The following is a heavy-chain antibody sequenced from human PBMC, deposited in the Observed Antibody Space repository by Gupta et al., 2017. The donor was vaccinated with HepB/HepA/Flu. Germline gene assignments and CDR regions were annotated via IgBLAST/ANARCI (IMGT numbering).Heavy chain of an antibody. CDR3: AKDRGSVLMASAMDS. V-gene: IGHV3-23*01. J-gene: IGHJ4*02. CDR1: GYTFSHYG. D-gene: IGHD2-8*01. Sequence: VQLLESGGGLVQPGVSLRPSCAAFGYTFSHYGMPWVRQAQGKGLEWVSTSSSSGGSTHYADSVNGRFTMSRDNSKNTVFLHMNSLSVEDKVLYHCAKDRGSVLMASAMDSWGQGTLVTVSS. CDR2: SSSSGGST.